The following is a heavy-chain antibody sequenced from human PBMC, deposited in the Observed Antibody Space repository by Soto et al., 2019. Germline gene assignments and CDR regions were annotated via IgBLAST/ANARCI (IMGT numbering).Heavy chain of an antibody. CDR1: GGTFSSYA. Sequence: SVKVSCKASGGTFSSYAISWVRQAPGQGLEWMGGIIPIFGTANYAQKFQGRVTITADESTSTAYMELSSLRSEDTAVYYCARGGDYYDSSGCYDYWGQGTLVPVSS. CDR2: IIPIFGTA. CDR3: ARGGDYYDSSGCYDY. D-gene: IGHD3-22*01. V-gene: IGHV1-69*13. J-gene: IGHJ4*02.